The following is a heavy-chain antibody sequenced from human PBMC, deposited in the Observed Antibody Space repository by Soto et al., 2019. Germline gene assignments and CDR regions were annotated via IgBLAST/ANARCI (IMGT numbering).Heavy chain of an antibody. J-gene: IGHJ4*02. D-gene: IGHD6-6*01. CDR3: ATLSIASRKTFDS. V-gene: IGHV3-53*01. CDR1: GFTVISNY. CDR2: MYSGGNT. Sequence: EVQLVESGGGLIQPGGSLRLSCAASGFTVISNYMSWVRQAPGKGLEWVSVMYSGGNTYYADSVKGRFTISRDNSRNTLYLQMNSLRAEDTAMYYCATLSIASRKTFDSWGQGTLVTVSS.